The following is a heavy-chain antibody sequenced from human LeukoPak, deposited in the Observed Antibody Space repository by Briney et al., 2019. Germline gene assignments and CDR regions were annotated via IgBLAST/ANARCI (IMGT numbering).Heavy chain of an antibody. CDR3: ARHPQGPRLVDAFDI. CDR1: GGSISSYC. D-gene: IGHD2-15*01. J-gene: IGHJ3*02. Sequence: SETLSLTCTVSGGSISSYCWSWIRQPPGEGLEWIGYIYTSGSTSYNPSLKSRVTISVDTSKNQFSLKLSSVTAADTAVYYCARHPQGPRLVDAFDIWGQGTMVTVSS. CDR2: IYTSGST. V-gene: IGHV4-4*09.